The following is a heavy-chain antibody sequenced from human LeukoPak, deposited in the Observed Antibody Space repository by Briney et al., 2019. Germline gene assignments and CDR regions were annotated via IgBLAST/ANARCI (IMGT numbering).Heavy chain of an antibody. CDR3: ARDRAGLIDY. CDR1: GGSISSYY. J-gene: IGHJ4*02. CDR2: IYYSGST. D-gene: IGHD3/OR15-3a*01. Sequence: SETLSLTCTVSGGSISSYYWSWIRQPPGKGLEWIGYIYYSGSTNYNPSLKSRVTISVDTSKNQFSLKLSSVTAADTAVYYCARDRAGLIDYWGQGTLVTVSS. V-gene: IGHV4-59*01.